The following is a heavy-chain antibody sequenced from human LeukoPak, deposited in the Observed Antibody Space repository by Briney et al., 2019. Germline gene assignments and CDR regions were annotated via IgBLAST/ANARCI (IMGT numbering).Heavy chain of an antibody. CDR2: ISGRGDDT. D-gene: IGHD6-19*01. J-gene: IGHJ4*02. V-gene: IGHV3-23*01. Sequence: GGSLRLSCAASGFTFRDYTMTWVRQAPGEGLEWVSTISGRGDDTHYADSVKGRFTISRDNSKNTLYLQMNRLRAEDTALFYCAKDSVAGDGGNYWGQGTLVTVSS. CDR1: GFTFRDYT. CDR3: AKDSVAGDGGNY.